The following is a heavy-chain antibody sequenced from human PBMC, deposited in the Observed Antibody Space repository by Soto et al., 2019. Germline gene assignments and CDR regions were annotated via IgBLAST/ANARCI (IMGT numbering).Heavy chain of an antibody. D-gene: IGHD7-27*01. V-gene: IGHV4-31*03. Sequence: QVQLQESGPGLVKPSQTLSLTCTVSGGSISSGGYYWSWIRQHPGKGLEWIGYIYYSGSTYYNPSRKSRVTIAVDTSKNQFSLKLSSVTAADTAVYYCAREGITGAYYGMDVWGQGTTVTVSS. CDR3: AREGITGAYYGMDV. J-gene: IGHJ6*02. CDR1: GGSISSGGYY. CDR2: IYYSGST.